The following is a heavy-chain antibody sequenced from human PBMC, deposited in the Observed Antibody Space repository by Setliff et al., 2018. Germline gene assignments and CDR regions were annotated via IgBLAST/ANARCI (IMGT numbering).Heavy chain of an antibody. D-gene: IGHD3-22*01. CDR1: GGSVSSGYYY. Sequence: SETLSLTCTVSGGSVSSGYYYWDWIRQPPGKGMEWIGSVYYSGSTYYNPSLKSRVTISVDTSKNQFSLKLSFVTAADTAVYYCARERSYYYDSSGFYYEGRHFDYWGQGTLVTVSS. V-gene: IGHV4-39*02. CDR3: ARERSYYYDSSGFYYEGRHFDY. CDR2: VYYSGST. J-gene: IGHJ4*02.